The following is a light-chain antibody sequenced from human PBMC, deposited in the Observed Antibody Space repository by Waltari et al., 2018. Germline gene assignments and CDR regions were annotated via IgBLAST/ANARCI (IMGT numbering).Light chain of an antibody. Sequence: QSALTPPASVSGSPGQSITISCTGTSSDVGSYNLVPWYQQHPGKAPKLMIYEGSKRPSGVSNRFSGSKSGNTASLTISGLQAEDEADYYCCSYAGGSTYVFGTGTKVTVL. CDR1: SSDVGSYNL. CDR2: EGS. J-gene: IGLJ1*01. CDR3: CSYAGGSTYV. V-gene: IGLV2-23*01.